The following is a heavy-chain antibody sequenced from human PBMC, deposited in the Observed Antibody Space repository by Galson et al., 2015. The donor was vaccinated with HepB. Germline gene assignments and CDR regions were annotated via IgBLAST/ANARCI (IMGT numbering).Heavy chain of an antibody. CDR1: GFRFSEYY. CDR2: IKQDGSEK. J-gene: IGHJ4*02. Sequence: SLRLSCAASGFRFSEYYLSWVRQAPGRGLEWVAKIKQDGSEKYYVGSVKGRFTISRDNAKNSVSLQMNSLRPEDTALYYCARNSVGDTSLDSWGQGTLVTVSS. CDR3: ARNSVGDTSLDS. D-gene: IGHD3-16*01. V-gene: IGHV3-7*01.